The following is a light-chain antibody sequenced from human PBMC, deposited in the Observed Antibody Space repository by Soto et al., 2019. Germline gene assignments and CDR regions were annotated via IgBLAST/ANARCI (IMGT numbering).Light chain of an antibody. Sequence: EIVMTQSPATLSVSPGERATLSCRASRSISTYLAWYQQKPGQAPRLLIYEALNRATGIPARFSGRGSGTEFTLTISSLQSEDFAVYYCHQYNNWLTFGGGTKVDIK. CDR2: EAL. J-gene: IGKJ4*01. CDR1: RSISTY. V-gene: IGKV3D-15*01. CDR3: HQYNNWLT.